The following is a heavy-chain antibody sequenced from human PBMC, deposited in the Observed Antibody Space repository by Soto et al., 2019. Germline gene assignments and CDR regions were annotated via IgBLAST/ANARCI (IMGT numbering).Heavy chain of an antibody. Sequence: SETLSLTCTVSGGSISSYYWSWIRQPPGKGLEWIGEINHSGSTNYNPSLKSRVTISVDTSKNQFSLKLSSVTAADTAVYYCARGDYYYGSGSYRGFAFDIWGQGTMVTVSS. V-gene: IGHV4-34*01. D-gene: IGHD3-10*01. CDR1: GGSISSYY. CDR2: INHSGST. CDR3: ARGDYYYGSGSYRGFAFDI. J-gene: IGHJ3*02.